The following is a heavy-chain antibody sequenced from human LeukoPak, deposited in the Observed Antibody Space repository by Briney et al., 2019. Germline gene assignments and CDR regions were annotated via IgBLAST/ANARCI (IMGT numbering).Heavy chain of an antibody. D-gene: IGHD4-23*01. CDR1: GYTFTISY. J-gene: IGHJ4*02. CDR2: VNPSDGGT. CDR3: ATGRWSFDY. Sequence: ASVKVSCKASGYTFTISYMHCVRQASGQGLEWMGIVNPSDGGTSYAQQFQGRVTMTRDTSTSTVYMELSSLRSEDTDVYYCATGRWSFDYWGRGTLVTVSS. V-gene: IGHV1-46*01.